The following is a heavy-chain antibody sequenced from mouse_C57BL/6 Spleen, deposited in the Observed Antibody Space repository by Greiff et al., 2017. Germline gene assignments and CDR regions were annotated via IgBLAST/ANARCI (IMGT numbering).Heavy chain of an antibody. CDR2: IDPNSGGT. J-gene: IGHJ3*01. V-gene: IGHV1-72*01. D-gene: IGHD1-1*01. CDR3: ACLYYGSSYDAWFAY. CDR1: GYTFTSYW. Sequence: QVQLQQPGAELVKPGASVKLSCKASGYTFTSYWMHWVKQRPGRGLEWIGRIDPNSGGTKYNEKFKDKATLTVAKPSSTAYMPLSSLTSEDSAVYYCACLYYGSSYDAWFAYWGQGTLVTVSA.